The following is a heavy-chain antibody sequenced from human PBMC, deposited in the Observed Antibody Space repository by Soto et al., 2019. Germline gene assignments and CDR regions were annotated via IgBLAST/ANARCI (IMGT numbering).Heavy chain of an antibody. Sequence: QVQLVQSGAEVKKPGASVKVSCKASGYTFTSYDINWVRQATGQVLEWMGWMNPNSGNTGYAQKFQGRVTMTRNTSISTAYMELSSLRSEDTAVYYCARSLSGWYLENYYYGMDVWGQGTTVTVSS. CDR1: GYTFTSYD. V-gene: IGHV1-8*01. CDR2: MNPNSGNT. D-gene: IGHD6-19*01. CDR3: ARSLSGWYLENYYYGMDV. J-gene: IGHJ6*02.